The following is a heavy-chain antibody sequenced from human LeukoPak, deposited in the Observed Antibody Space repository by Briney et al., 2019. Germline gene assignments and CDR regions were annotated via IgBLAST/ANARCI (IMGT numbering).Heavy chain of an antibody. CDR2: FDPEDGET. CDR1: GYTLTELS. J-gene: IGHJ4*02. D-gene: IGHD5-18*01. CDR3: AISGDRYGYELAY. V-gene: IGHV1-24*01. Sequence: ASVKVSCKVSGYTLTELSMHWVRQAPGKGLEWMGGFDPEDGETINAQKFQGRVTMTEDTSTDTAYMELSSLRTEDSAVYYCAISGDRYGYELAYWGQGTLVTVSS.